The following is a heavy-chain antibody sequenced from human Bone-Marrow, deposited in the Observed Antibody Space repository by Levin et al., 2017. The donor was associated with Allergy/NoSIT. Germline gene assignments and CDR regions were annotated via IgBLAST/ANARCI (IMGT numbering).Heavy chain of an antibody. D-gene: IGHD4-17*01. CDR3: ARDRRSTVDY. J-gene: IGHJ4*02. V-gene: IGHV4-38-2*02. CDR1: GYSISSGYY. Sequence: SETLSLTCTVSGYSISSGYYWGWIRQPPGKGLEWIGSIYHSGSTYYNPSLKSRVTISVDTSKNQFSLKLSSVTAADTAVYYCARDRRSTVDYWGQGTLVTVSS. CDR2: IYHSGST.